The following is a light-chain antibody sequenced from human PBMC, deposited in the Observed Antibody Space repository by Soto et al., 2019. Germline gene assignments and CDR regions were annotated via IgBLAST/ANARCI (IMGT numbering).Light chain of an antibody. CDR1: QSVSSY. CDR2: DAS. Sequence: EIVLTQSPATLSLSPGERATLSCRASQSVSSYLAWYQQKPAQAPRLLIYDASNRATGIPARFSGSGSGTDLTITITSLETEDLEAYYCKQRSNWPPPINCGQGPRLQIK. V-gene: IGKV3-11*01. J-gene: IGKJ5*01. CDR3: KQRSNWPPPIN.